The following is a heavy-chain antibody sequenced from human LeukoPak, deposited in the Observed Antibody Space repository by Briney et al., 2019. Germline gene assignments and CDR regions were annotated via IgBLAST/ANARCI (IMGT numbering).Heavy chain of an antibody. CDR1: GGTFSSYA. V-gene: IGHV1-69*15. Sequence: SVKVSCKASGGTFSSYAISWVRQAPGQGLEWMGRIIPIFGTANYAQKFQGRVTITPDESTSTAYMELSSLRSEDTAVYYCASHYYDSSGPRWFDPWGQGTLVTVSS. D-gene: IGHD3-22*01. CDR2: IIPIFGTA. J-gene: IGHJ5*02. CDR3: ASHYYDSSGPRWFDP.